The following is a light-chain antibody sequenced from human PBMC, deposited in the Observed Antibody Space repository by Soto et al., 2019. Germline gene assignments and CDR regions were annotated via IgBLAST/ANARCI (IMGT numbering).Light chain of an antibody. CDR2: AAS. J-gene: IGKJ5*01. Sequence: EIQMTQSPSSLSASVGDRVAITCLASHNINTYLNWYQQRPGKAPRLLIYAASSVQGGVPSRLSGSGSGTDFTLTISSLQPEDFPTYYCQLSDSSLTFGQGTRLEIK. CDR3: QLSDSSLT. CDR1: HNINTY. V-gene: IGKV1-39*01.